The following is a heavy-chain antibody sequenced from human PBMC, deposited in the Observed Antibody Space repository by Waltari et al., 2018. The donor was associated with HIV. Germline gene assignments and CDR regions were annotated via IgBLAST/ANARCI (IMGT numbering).Heavy chain of an antibody. J-gene: IGHJ4*02. CDR3: VREPIEPTGRGYFDS. D-gene: IGHD1-1*01. Sequence: HVQLQQWGAGLLKTSETLSLTCAVYGGSFRDNYWGWVRQSPEKGLEWIGEVNYDGRANYNLSLESRVTISVDTSKNPFSLKLTSLIAADAAVYYCVREPIEPTGRGYFDSWGQGTLVTVYS. V-gene: IGHV4-34*02. CDR2: VNYDGRA. CDR1: GGSFRDNY.